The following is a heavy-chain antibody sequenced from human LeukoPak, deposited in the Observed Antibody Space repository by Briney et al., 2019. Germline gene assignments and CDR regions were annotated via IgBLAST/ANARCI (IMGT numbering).Heavy chain of an antibody. D-gene: IGHD1-26*01. CDR2: MNTNSGNT. CDR1: GYTFTSYD. CDR3: GRGRVGALDY. J-gene: IGHJ4*02. Sequence: ASVKVSCKASGYTFTSYDINWVRQATAQGLEWMGWMNTNSGNTGYAQKFQGRVTMTRNTSISTAYMELSSLRSEGTAVYYCGRGRVGALDYWGQGTLVTVSS. V-gene: IGHV1-8*01.